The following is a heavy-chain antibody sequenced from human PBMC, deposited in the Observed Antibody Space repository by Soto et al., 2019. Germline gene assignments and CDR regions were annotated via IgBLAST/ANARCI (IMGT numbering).Heavy chain of an antibody. Sequence: GGALRLSCAAFGFIFSDYAMHWVRQAPGKGLEWVAVISNDGSSKYYADSEKGRLTISRDNSQNMVYLQMNSLRPEDTALYYCARPKFDCSATSCYFFPYWGQGTRVTVS. V-gene: IGHV3-30-3*01. J-gene: IGHJ4*02. CDR3: ARPKFDCSATSCYFFPY. CDR2: ISNDGSSK. CDR1: GFIFSDYA. D-gene: IGHD2-2*01.